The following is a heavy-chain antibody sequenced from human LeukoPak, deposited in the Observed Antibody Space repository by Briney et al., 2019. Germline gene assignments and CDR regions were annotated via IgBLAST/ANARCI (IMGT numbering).Heavy chain of an antibody. V-gene: IGHV3-23*01. CDR3: AKLMGSLDAWGSFRFSFDS. CDR2: ISGSGGSL. D-gene: IGHD3-16*02. CDR1: GFTFSSYA. J-gene: IGHJ4*02. Sequence: GGSLRLSCAASGFTFSSYAMSWVRLAPGKGLDWVSTISGSGGSLYYVDSVRGRFTISRDNSKNTLYLQMNSLRAEDTAVYYCAKLMGSLDAWGSFRFSFDSWGQGTLVTVSS.